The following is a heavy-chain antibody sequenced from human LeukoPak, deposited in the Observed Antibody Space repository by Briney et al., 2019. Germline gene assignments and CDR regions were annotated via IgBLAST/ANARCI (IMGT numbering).Heavy chain of an antibody. V-gene: IGHV3-23*01. Sequence: GGSLRLSCAASGFTFSSYAMSWVRQAPGKGLEWVSSISASGGSTYYADSVKARFTISRDNSKNTLYLQMNSLRAEDTALYYCASRGTTGTTRYFGSWGQGTLVTVSS. D-gene: IGHD1-1*01. CDR1: GFTFSSYA. CDR3: ASRGTTGTTRYFGS. CDR2: ISASGGST. J-gene: IGHJ4*02.